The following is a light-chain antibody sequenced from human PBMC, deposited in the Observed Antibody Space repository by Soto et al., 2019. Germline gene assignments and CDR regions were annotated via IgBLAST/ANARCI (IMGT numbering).Light chain of an antibody. V-gene: IGLV1-51*01. CDR3: STWDGSLPGEV. CDR1: SSNIGAGYD. Sequence: QSVLTQPPSVSGAPGQRVTISCTGSSSNIGAGYDVHWYQQLPGTAPKLLIYDNNKRPSGIPDRFSGSKSGTSGTLDITGLQTGDEADYYCSTWDGSLPGEVFGGGTKLTGL. J-gene: IGLJ2*01. CDR2: DNN.